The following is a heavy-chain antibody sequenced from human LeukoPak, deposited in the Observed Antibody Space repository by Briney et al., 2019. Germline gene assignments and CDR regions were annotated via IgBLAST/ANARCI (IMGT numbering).Heavy chain of an antibody. V-gene: IGHV3-23*01. J-gene: IGHJ4*02. D-gene: IGHD2-2*03. CDR1: GFTFSSYA. CDR2: ISGSGGST. Sequence: GGSLRLSCAASGFTFSSYAMSWVRQAPGKGLEWVSAISGSGGSTYYADSVKGRLTIPRDNSKNTLYLQMNSLRAEDTAVYYCAKGLWMLMGYFDYWGQGTLVTVSS. CDR3: AKGLWMLMGYFDY.